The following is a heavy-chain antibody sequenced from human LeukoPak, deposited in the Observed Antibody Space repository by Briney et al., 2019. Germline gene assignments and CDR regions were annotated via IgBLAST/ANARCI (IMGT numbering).Heavy chain of an antibody. D-gene: IGHD6-13*01. Sequence: GGSLRLSCAASGFTFSSYSMNWVRQAPGKGLEWVSSISSSSSYIYYADSVKGRFTISRDNAKNSVYLQMNSLRAEDTAVYYCARYSSSPYGMDVWGQGTTVTVSS. V-gene: IGHV3-21*01. CDR3: ARYSSSPYGMDV. CDR1: GFTFSSYS. CDR2: ISSSSSYI. J-gene: IGHJ6*02.